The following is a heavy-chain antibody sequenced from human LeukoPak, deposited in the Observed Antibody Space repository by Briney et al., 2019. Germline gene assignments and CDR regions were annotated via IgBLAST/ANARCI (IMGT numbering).Heavy chain of an antibody. CDR1: GGSITSYY. V-gene: IGHV4-59*01. CDR3: ARDRGRWLQFGY. Sequence: PSETLSLTCTVSGGSITSYYWNWIRQPPGKGLEWIGYIYYGGSTNYNPSLKSRVTISVDTSKNQFSLKLSSVTAADTAVYYCARDRGRWLQFGYWGQGTLVTVSS. J-gene: IGHJ4*02. CDR2: IYYGGST. D-gene: IGHD5-24*01.